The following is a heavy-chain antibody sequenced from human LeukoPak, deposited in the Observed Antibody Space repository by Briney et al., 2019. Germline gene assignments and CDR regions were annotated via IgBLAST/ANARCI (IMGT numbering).Heavy chain of an antibody. CDR1: GFTFSTYA. J-gene: IGHJ4*02. CDR2: ISGSGGST. CDR3: AKDMGLRSYYFDY. D-gene: IGHD3-10*01. Sequence: GGSLRLSCAASGFTFSTYAMYWVRQAPGKGLEWVSDISGSGGSTYYADSVKGRFTISRDNSKNSLYLQMNSLRTEDTALYYCAKDMGLRSYYFDYWGQGTLVTVSS. V-gene: IGHV3-43*02.